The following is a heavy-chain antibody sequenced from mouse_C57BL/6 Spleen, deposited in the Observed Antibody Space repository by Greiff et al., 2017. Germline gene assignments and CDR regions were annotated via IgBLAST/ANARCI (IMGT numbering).Heavy chain of an antibody. V-gene: IGHV5-6*01. CDR3: ARLDGYDENYAMDY. CDR2: ISSGGSYT. Sequence: EVQLVESGGDLVKPGGSLKLSCAASGFTFSSYGMSWVRQTPDKRLEWVATISSGGSYTYYPDSVKGRFTISRDNAKNTLYLQMSSLKSEDTAMYYCARLDGYDENYAMDYWGQGTSVTVSS. D-gene: IGHD2-2*01. CDR1: GFTFSSYG. J-gene: IGHJ4*01.